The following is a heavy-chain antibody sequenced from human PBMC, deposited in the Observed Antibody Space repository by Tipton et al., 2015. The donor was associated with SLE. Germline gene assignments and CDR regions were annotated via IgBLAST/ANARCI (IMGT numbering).Heavy chain of an antibody. V-gene: IGHV4-61*02. CDR3: ARRSDDYSNWFDP. Sequence: TLSLTCTVYGGSISSGTYYWSWIRQPAGKGLEWIGRIYTSGSTNYNPSLKSRVTISVDTTKNQFSLRLNSVTAADTAVYYCARRSDDYSNWFDPWGQGSQVTVSS. CDR2: IYTSGST. CDR1: GGSISSGTYY. D-gene: IGHD4-11*01. J-gene: IGHJ5*02.